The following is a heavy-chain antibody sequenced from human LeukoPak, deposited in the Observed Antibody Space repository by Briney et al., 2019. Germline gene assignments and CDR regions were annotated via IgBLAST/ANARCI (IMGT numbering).Heavy chain of an antibody. Sequence: SETLSLTCTVSGGSISSSSYYWGWIRQPPGKGLEWIGSIYYSGSTYYNPSLKSRVTISVDPSKNQFPLKLRSVTAADAPVYYCARDLVGYLYDYGDAWGQGTLVTVSS. J-gene: IGHJ5*02. CDR3: ARDLVGYLYDYGDA. CDR2: IYYSGST. V-gene: IGHV4-39*06. D-gene: IGHD4-17*01. CDR1: GGSISSSSYY.